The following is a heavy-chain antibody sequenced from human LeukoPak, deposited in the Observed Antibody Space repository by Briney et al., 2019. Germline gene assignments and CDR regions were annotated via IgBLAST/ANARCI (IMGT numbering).Heavy chain of an antibody. V-gene: IGHV7-4-1*02. D-gene: IGHD2-2*01. CDR3: ARTLFGDQYQLLHNWFDP. J-gene: IGHJ5*02. Sequence: ASVKVSCKASGYTFTNYAMNWVRQAPGQGLEWMGWINTDTGNPTYAQGFTRRLVFSLDTSSSTPYLQISSLKAEDTAVYYCARTLFGDQYQLLHNWFDPWGQGTLVTVSS. CDR2: INTDTGNP. CDR1: GYTFTNYA.